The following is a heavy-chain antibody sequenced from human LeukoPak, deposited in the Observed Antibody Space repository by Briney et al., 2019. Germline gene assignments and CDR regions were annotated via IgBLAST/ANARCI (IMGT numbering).Heavy chain of an antibody. V-gene: IGHV4-34*01. D-gene: IGHD3-22*01. J-gene: IGHJ5*02. CDR1: GGSFSGYY. Sequence: SETLSLTCAVYGGSFSGYYWSWIRQPPGKGLEWIGEINHSGSTNYNPSLKSRVTISADTSKNQFSLKLSSVTAADTAVYYCARPYYYDSRIDPWGQGTRVTVSS. CDR3: ARPYYYDSRIDP. CDR2: INHSGST.